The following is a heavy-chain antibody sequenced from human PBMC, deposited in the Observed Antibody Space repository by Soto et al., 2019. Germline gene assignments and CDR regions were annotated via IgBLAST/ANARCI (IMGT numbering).Heavy chain of an antibody. J-gene: IGHJ4*02. CDR3: ARDPVTAD. V-gene: IGHV3-7*03. CDR1: GFTLNNYY. CDR2: IKGDGSDP. Sequence: GGSLRLSCAASGFTLNNYYLSWVRQAPGKGLEWVGNIKGDGSDPHYVDSVKGRFTISRDNAENSIYLQMNSLKAEDTAMYYCARDPVTADWGQGTLVTVSS.